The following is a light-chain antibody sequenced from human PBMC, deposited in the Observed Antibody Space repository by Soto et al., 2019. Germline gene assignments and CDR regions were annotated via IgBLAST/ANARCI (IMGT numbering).Light chain of an antibody. CDR3: QQYGSSSWT. V-gene: IGKV3-20*01. J-gene: IGKJ1*01. Sequence: ENVLTQSPGTLSLSPGERATLSCRASQSVSSSYLAWYQQKPGQAPRLLIYAASSRATGIPDRFSGSGSGTDFTLTITRLEPEEFAVYYCQQYGSSSWTFGQGTKVDIK. CDR2: AAS. CDR1: QSVSSSY.